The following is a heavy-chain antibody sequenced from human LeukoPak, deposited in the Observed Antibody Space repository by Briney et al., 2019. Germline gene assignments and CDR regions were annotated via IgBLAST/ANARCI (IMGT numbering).Heavy chain of an antibody. D-gene: IGHD3-10*01. J-gene: IGHJ6*04. CDR3: ASTGAYYYYGMDV. CDR1: GFTFSRYE. CDR2: ISSSGSTI. V-gene: IGHV3-48*03. Sequence: GGSLRLSCAASGFTFSRYEMNWVRQAPGKGLEWVSYISSSGSTIYYADSVKGRFTISRDNAKNSLYLQMNSLRAEDTAVYYCASTGAYYYYGMDVWGKGTTVTVSS.